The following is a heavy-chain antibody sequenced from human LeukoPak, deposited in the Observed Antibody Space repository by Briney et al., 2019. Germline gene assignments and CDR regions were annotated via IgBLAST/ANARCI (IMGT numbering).Heavy chain of an antibody. CDR3: ARVSSGTRAY. J-gene: IGHJ4*02. V-gene: IGHV3-74*01. Sequence: GSLRLSCAASGFTFSSYAMSWVRQAPGKGLEWVSRINSDGSSTSYADSVKGRFTISRDNAKNTLYLQMNSLRAEDTAVYYCARVSSGTRAYWGQGTLVTVSS. D-gene: IGHD6-19*01. CDR2: INSDGSST. CDR1: GFTFSSYA.